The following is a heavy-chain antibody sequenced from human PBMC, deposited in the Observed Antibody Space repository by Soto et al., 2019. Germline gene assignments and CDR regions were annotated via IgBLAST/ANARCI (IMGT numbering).Heavy chain of an antibody. CDR1: GFTFSSYA. D-gene: IGHD5-18*01. J-gene: IGHJ4*02. CDR2: ISYDGSNK. CDR3: ARGAQLCSPVDY. V-gene: IGHV3-30-3*01. Sequence: QVQLVESGGGVVQPGRSLRLSCAASGFTFSSYAMHWVRQAPGKGLEWVAVISYDGSNKYYADSVKGRFTISRDNSKKTLYLQMNSLRAEDTAVYYCARGAQLCSPVDYWGQGTLVTVSS.